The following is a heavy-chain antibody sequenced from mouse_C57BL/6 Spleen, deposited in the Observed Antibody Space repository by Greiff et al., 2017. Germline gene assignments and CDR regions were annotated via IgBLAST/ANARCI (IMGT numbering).Heavy chain of an antibody. CDR1: GYSITSGYY. CDR2: ISYDGSN. J-gene: IGHJ1*03. Sequence: DVKLQESGPGLVKPSQSLSLTCSVTGYSITSGYYWNWIRQFPGNKLEWMGYISYDGSNNYNPSLKNRISITRDTSKNQFFLKLNSVTTEDTATYYCAREELLWYFDVWGTGTTVTVSS. D-gene: IGHD2-1*01. V-gene: IGHV3-6*01. CDR3: AREELLWYFDV.